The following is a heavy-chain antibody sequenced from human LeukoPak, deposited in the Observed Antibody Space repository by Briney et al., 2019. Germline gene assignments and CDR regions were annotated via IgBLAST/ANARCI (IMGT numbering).Heavy chain of an antibody. J-gene: IGHJ4*02. V-gene: IGHV3-30*18. CDR1: GFTFSSYG. D-gene: IGHD6-19*01. CDR3: AKDYQGSGWYAIDY. CDR2: ISYDGSNK. Sequence: GSLRLSCAASGFTFSSYGMHWVRQAPGKGLEWVAVISYDGSNKYYADSVKGRFTISRDNSKNTLYLQMNSLRAEDTAVYYCAKDYQGSGWYAIDYWGQGTLVTVSS.